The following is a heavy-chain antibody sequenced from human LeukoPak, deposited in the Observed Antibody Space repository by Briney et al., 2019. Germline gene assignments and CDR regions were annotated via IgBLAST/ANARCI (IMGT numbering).Heavy chain of an antibody. CDR3: ARYAYSSGPDLDY. J-gene: IGHJ4*02. D-gene: IGHD6-19*01. V-gene: IGHV3-7*04. CDR2: LKPDGSEN. Sequence: NLKPDGSENYYVDSVKGPFPISRDNANNSLFLQMNRLREGDRAVYYCARYAYSSGPDLDYWGQGTLVTVSS.